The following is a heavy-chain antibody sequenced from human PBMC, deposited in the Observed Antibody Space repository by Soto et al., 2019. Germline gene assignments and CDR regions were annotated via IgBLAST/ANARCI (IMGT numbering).Heavy chain of an antibody. V-gene: IGHV1-24*01. CDR1: GYTLTELS. J-gene: IGHJ6*02. CDR2: FDPEDGET. Sequence: PSVKVSCKVSGYTLTELSMHWVRQAPGKGLEWMGGFDPEDGETIYAQKFQGRVTMTEDTSTDTAYMELSSLRSEDTAVYYCATDGWGRYSYGTRGYYYYYGMDVWGQGTTVTVSS. CDR3: ATDGWGRYSYGTRGYYYYYGMDV. D-gene: IGHD5-18*01.